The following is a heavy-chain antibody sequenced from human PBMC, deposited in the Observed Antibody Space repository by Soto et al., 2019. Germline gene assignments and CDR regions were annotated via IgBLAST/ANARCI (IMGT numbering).Heavy chain of an antibody. V-gene: IGHV4-39*01. Sequence: SETLSLTCTVSGGSISSSSYYWGWIRQPPGKGLKWIGSIYYSGSTYYNPSLKSRVTISVDTSKNQFSLKLSSVTAADTAVYYCASGYSYGRHNYYYYYGMDVWGQGTTVTVSS. CDR3: ASGYSYGRHNYYYYYGMDV. CDR1: GGSISSSSYY. CDR2: IYYSGST. D-gene: IGHD5-18*01. J-gene: IGHJ6*02.